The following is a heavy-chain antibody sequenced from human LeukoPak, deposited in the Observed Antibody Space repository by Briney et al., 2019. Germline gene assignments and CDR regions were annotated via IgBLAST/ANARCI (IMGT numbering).Heavy chain of an antibody. J-gene: IGHJ4*02. CDR3: AKDKYSSGRYYFDY. V-gene: IGHV3-23*01. CDR1: GFTFITYA. CDR2: ISGSGGGT. D-gene: IGHD6-19*01. Sequence: GGSLRLSCAASGFTFITYAMSWVRQAPGKGLEWVSTISGSGGGTYYSDSVKGRFTISRDNSKNTLYLQMNSLRAEDTAVYYCAKDKYSSGRYYFDYWGQGTLVTVSS.